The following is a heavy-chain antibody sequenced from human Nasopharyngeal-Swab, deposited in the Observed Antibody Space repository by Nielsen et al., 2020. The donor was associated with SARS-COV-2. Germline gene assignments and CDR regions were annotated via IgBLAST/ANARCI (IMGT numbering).Heavy chain of an antibody. CDR2: INAGNGNT. CDR3: ARGSSDH. V-gene: IGHV1-3*01. D-gene: IGHD6-6*01. Sequence: WVRQAPGQRLEWMGWINAGNGNTKYSQKFQGRVTITRDTSASTAYMELSSMRSEDTAVYYCARGSSDHWGQGTLVTVFS. J-gene: IGHJ4*02.